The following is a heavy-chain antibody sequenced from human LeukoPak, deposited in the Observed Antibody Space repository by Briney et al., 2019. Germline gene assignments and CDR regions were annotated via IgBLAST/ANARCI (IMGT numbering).Heavy chain of an antibody. J-gene: IGHJ3*02. CDR2: IYHSGST. V-gene: IGHV4-38-2*02. D-gene: IGHD3/OR15-3a*01. CDR1: GYSISSGYY. CDR3: ARETPSLDRPGAFDI. Sequence: KPSETLSLTCAVSGYSISSGYYWGWIRQPPGKGLEWIGSIYHSGSTYYNPSLKSRVTISVDTSKNQFSLKLSSVTAADTAVYYCARETPSLDRPGAFDIWGQGTMVTVSS.